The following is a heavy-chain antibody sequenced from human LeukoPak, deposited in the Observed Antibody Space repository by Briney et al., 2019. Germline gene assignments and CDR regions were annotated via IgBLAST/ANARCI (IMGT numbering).Heavy chain of an antibody. CDR3: ARGGDDIVVVPAAIPVDDNPFDY. V-gene: IGHV1-46*01. D-gene: IGHD2-2*01. CDR2: INPSGGST. CDR1: GYTFTSYY. J-gene: IGHJ4*02. Sequence: GAPVKVSCKGSGYTFTSYYMHWVRQAPGQGLEWMGIINPSGGSTSYAQKFQGRVTMTRDTSTSTVYMELSSLRSEDTAVYYCARGGDDIVVVPAAIPVDDNPFDYWGQGTLVTVSS.